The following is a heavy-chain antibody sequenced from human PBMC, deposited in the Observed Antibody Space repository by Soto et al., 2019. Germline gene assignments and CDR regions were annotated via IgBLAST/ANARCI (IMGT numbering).Heavy chain of an antibody. CDR1: GYTFSDAA. J-gene: IGHJ5*02. D-gene: IGHD1-26*01. Sequence: GSLRLSCAASGYTFSDAAILWVRQAPGKGLEWVGRVASKPEGYTTTYGASVKGRFTISRDESQNTAYLQMNSLKTEDTAVYYCNKYSGTLSAPAALGPGTLVTVSS. V-gene: IGHV3-73*01. CDR2: VASKPEGYTT. CDR3: NKYSGTLSAPAA.